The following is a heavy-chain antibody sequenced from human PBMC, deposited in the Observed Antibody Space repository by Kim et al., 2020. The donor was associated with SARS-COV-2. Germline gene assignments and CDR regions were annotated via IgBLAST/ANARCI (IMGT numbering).Heavy chain of an antibody. CDR1: GGSISSGGYY. J-gene: IGHJ4*02. CDR3: ATHGADFGSGYFDY. CDR2: TYKSGST. D-gene: IGHD3-3*01. Sequence: SETLSLTCAVSGGSISSGGYYWSWIRQPPGKGLDWIGTTYKSGSTYYNPSLKSRVTISVDRSKNQFSLKLSSVTAADTAVYYCATHGADFGSGYFDYWGQGTLVTVSS. V-gene: IGHV4-30-2*01.